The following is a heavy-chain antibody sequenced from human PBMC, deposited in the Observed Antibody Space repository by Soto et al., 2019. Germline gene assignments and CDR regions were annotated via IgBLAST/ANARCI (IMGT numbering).Heavy chain of an antibody. J-gene: IGHJ6*02. Sequence: GGSLRLSCAASGFTFSSYGMHWVRQAPGKGLEWVAVIWYDGSNKYYADSVKGRFTISRDNSKNTRYLQMNSLRAEDTAVYYCARDQVEVVVAAIVDYYGMDVWGQGTTVTVSS. D-gene: IGHD2-15*01. CDR2: IWYDGSNK. V-gene: IGHV3-33*01. CDR3: ARDQVEVVVAAIVDYYGMDV. CDR1: GFTFSSYG.